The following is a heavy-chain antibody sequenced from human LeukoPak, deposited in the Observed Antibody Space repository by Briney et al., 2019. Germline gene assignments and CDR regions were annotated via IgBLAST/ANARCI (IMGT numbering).Heavy chain of an antibody. V-gene: IGHV3-30*02. CDR1: GFTFSSYG. CDR3: AKDRRYYDSSGSFDY. J-gene: IGHJ4*02. CDR2: IRYDGSNK. Sequence: GGSLRLSCAASGFTFSSYGMHWVRQAPGKGLEWVAFIRYDGSNKYYADSVEGRFTISRDNSKNTLYLQMNSLRAEDTAVYYCAKDRRYYDSSGSFDYWGQGTLVTVSS. D-gene: IGHD3-22*01.